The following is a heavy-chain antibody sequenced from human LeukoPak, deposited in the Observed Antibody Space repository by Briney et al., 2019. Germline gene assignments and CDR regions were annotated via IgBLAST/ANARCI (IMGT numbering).Heavy chain of an antibody. D-gene: IGHD6-19*01. V-gene: IGHV1-2*02. CDR2: INPNSGGT. CDR3: ARVPPRDIAVDI. CDR1: GYTFTSYY. J-gene: IGHJ3*02. Sequence: ASVKVSCKASGYTFTSYYMHWVRQAPGQGLEWMGWINPNSGGTNYAQKFQGRVTMTRDTSISTAYMELSRLRSDDTAVYYCARVPPRDIAVDIWGQGTMVTVSS.